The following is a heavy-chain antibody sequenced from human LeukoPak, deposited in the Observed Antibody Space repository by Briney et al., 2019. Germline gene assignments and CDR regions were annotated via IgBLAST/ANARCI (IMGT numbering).Heavy chain of an antibody. CDR2: ISSSGSTI. CDR1: GFTVSNKY. CDR3: AELGITMIGGV. J-gene: IGHJ6*04. D-gene: IGHD3-10*02. Sequence: GSLRLSCAASGFTVSNKYMTWVRQAPGKGLEWVSYISSSGSTIYYADSVKGRFTISRDNAKNSLYLQMNSLRAEDTAVYYCAELGITMIGGVWGKGTTVTISS. V-gene: IGHV3-48*04.